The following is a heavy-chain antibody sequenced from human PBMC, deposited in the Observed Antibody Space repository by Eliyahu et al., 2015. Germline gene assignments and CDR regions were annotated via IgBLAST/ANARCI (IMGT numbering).Heavy chain of an antibody. Sequence: EVHLVETGGTLIQPGGPLXLSCXVSGFSXSXXYXTWVRQAPGKGLEXVSVIYAGGSTYYADSVKGRFTMSRDESKNTVFLQMNSLRTEDTAVYYCAKDAYGESRPYYYYMDVWGKGTTVTVSS. CDR1: GFSXSXXY. D-gene: IGHD4/OR15-4a*01. J-gene: IGHJ6*03. CDR2: IYAGGST. V-gene: IGHV3-53*02. CDR3: AKDAYGESRPYYYYMDV.